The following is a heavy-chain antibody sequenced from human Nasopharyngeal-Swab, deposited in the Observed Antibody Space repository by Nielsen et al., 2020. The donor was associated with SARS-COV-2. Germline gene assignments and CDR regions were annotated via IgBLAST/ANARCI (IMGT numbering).Heavy chain of an antibody. V-gene: IGHV4-59*01. Sequence: WIRQPPGKGLEWIGYIYYSGSTNYNPSLKSRVTISVDTSKNQFSLKLNSVTAADTAVYYCATAANYDILTGYYSYYYYMDVWGKGTTVTVSS. CDR2: IYYSGST. D-gene: IGHD3-9*01. CDR3: ATAANYDILTGYYSYYYYMDV. J-gene: IGHJ6*03.